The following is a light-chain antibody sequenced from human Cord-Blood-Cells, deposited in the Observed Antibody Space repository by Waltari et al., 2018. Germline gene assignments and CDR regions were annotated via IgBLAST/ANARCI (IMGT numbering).Light chain of an antibody. Sequence: EIVMTQSPATLSVSPGERATLSCRASQSVSSNLAWYQQKPGQAPRLLIYGASTRATGIRARFSCSGSGTEFTLTISSLQSEDFAVYYCQQYNNWPWTFGQGTKVEIK. V-gene: IGKV3-15*01. CDR2: GAS. CDR1: QSVSSN. J-gene: IGKJ1*01. CDR3: QQYNNWPWT.